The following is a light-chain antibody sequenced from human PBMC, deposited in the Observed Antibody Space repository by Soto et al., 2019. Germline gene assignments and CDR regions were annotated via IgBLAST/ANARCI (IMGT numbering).Light chain of an antibody. CDR1: QSISSY. CDR2: AAS. V-gene: IGKV1-39*01. J-gene: IGKJ1*01. CDR3: QQSYSGLVA. Sequence: DIQITQSPSSLSASVGDRVTITCRASQSISSYLNWYQQKPGKAPKLLIYAASSLPSGVPSRFSGSGSGTDFTLTISSMQPEDSATYYCQQSYSGLVAFGQGTKVDIK.